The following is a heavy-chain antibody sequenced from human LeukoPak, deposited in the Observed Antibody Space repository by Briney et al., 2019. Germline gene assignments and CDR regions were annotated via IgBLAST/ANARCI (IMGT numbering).Heavy chain of an antibody. Sequence: GSLRLSCAASGFTFSTYGMNWVRQAPGKGLEWVAVISYDGSNKYNADSVKGRFTISRDNSKNTLYLQMNSLRTEDTAVYYCAREAGYSSSWYAPRYWGQGTLVIVSS. CDR1: GFTFSTYG. CDR2: ISYDGSNK. J-gene: IGHJ4*02. CDR3: AREAGYSSSWYAPRY. V-gene: IGHV3-30*03. D-gene: IGHD6-13*01.